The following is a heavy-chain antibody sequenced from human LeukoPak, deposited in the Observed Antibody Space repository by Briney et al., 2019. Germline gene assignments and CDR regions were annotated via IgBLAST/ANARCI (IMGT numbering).Heavy chain of an antibody. CDR1: GFTFSNFW. Sequence: PGGSLRLSCVASGFTFSNFWMTWVRQAPGKGLEWVANIKQDGSEKYYVDSVKGRFTISRDNAKNSLYLQMNSLRAEDTAVYYCAREVVSSGWYRGTYFDYWGQGTLVTVSS. CDR3: AREVVSSGWYRGTYFDY. V-gene: IGHV3-7*01. CDR2: IKQDGSEK. J-gene: IGHJ4*02. D-gene: IGHD6-19*01.